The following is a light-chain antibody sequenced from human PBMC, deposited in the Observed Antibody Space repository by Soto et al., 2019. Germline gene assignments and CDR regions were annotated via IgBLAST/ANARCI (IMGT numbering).Light chain of an antibody. CDR2: GAS. J-gene: IGKJ1*01. Sequence: EIVLTQSPGTLSLSPGDRASLSCRASQSVSNNYLAWYQQKPGQAPRLLIYGASTRATGIPARFSGSGSGTEFTLTISSLQSEDFAVYYCQQYNNWPPSGTCGQGTKVDIK. CDR3: QQYNNWPPSGT. V-gene: IGKV3-15*01. CDR1: QSVSNN.